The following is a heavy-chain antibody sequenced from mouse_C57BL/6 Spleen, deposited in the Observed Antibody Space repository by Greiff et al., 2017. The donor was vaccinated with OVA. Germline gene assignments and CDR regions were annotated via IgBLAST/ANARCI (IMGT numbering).Heavy chain of an antibody. V-gene: IGHV1-26*01. CDR3: ARRGLPLYYAMDY. Sequence: EVQLQQSGPELVKPGASVKISCKASGYTFTDYYMNWVKQSHGKSLEWIGDINPNNGGTSYNQKFKGKATLTVDKSSSTAYMELRSLTSEDSAVYYCARRGLPLYYAMDYWGQGTSVTVSS. J-gene: IGHJ4*01. D-gene: IGHD2-2*01. CDR1: GYTFTDYY. CDR2: INPNNGGT.